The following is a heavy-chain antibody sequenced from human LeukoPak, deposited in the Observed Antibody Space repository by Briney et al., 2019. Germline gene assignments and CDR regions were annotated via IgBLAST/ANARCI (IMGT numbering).Heavy chain of an antibody. D-gene: IGHD2-15*01. V-gene: IGHV3-7*05. Sequence: VGSLRLSCAASGFTFSSYWMTWVRRAPGKGLEWVANIKQDGSEQYYVDSVRGRFTISRDNAKNSLFLQMNSLRVEDTAVYYCAGGQGWLLDYWGQGALVTVSS. CDR1: GFTFSSYW. CDR2: IKQDGSEQ. CDR3: AGGQGWLLDY. J-gene: IGHJ4*02.